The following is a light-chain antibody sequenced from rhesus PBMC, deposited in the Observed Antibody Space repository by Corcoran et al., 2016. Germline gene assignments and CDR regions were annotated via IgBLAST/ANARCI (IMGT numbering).Light chain of an antibody. CDR1: SSDVGGYKS. CDR3: CSYSTSRTYI. Sequence: QSDPTQPPSVSGSPVQSFTVSCTGTSSDVGGYKSVSWFQKHPDKAPKLLIYDVNVRPSGVSDRFSGSKSGNTASLTISGLQAEDEADYYCCSYSTSRTYIFGTGTKLTVL. J-gene: IGLJ6*01. V-gene: IGLV2S7*01. CDR2: DVN.